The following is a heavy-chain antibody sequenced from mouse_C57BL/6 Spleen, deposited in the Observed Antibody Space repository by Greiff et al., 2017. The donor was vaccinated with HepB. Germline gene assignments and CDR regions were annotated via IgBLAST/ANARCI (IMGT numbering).Heavy chain of an antibody. D-gene: IGHD1-1*01. V-gene: IGHV7-3*01. CDR2: IRNKANGYTT. Sequence: EVQGVESGGGLVQPGGSLSLSCAASGFTFTDYYMSWVRQPPGKALEWLGFIRNKANGYTTEYSASVKGRFTISRDNSQSILYLQMNALRAEDSATYYCARYEILRYFDVWGTGTTVTVSS. CDR1: GFTFTDYY. J-gene: IGHJ1*03. CDR3: ARYEILRYFDV.